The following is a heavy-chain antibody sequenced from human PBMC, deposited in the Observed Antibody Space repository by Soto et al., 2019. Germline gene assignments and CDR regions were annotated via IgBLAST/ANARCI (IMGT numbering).Heavy chain of an antibody. CDR3: AKDRRAGGNYGFYSDF. CDR1: GFTFSSYG. CDR2: SSATGAGT. J-gene: IGHJ4*02. Sequence: EVQLLESGGGLVQPGGSLRLSCAASGFTFSSYGMTWVRQAPGKGLEWVSFSSATGAGTYYADSVKGRFTISRDNSKITLTLQMTSLRAGDTAVYYCAKDRRAGGNYGFYSDFWGQGALVIVSS. V-gene: IGHV3-23*01. D-gene: IGHD1-7*01.